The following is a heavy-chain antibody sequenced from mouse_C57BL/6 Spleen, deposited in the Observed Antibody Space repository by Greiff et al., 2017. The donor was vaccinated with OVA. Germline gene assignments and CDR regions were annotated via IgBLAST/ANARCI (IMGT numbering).Heavy chain of an antibody. J-gene: IGHJ4*01. CDR3: ARNYYGSWYAMDY. D-gene: IGHD1-1*01. V-gene: IGHV5-17*01. CDR1: GFTFSDYG. Sequence: EVQRVESGGGLVKPGGSLKLSCAASGFTFSDYGMHWVRQAPEKGLEWVAYISSGSSTIYYADTVKGRFTISRDNAKNTLFLQMTSLRSEETAMYYCARNYYGSWYAMDYWGQGTSVTVSS. CDR2: ISSGSSTI.